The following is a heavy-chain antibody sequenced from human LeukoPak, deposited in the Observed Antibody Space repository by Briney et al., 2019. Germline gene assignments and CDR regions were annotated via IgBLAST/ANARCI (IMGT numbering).Heavy chain of an antibody. J-gene: IGHJ4*02. Sequence: ASVKVSCKASGYTFTNYGFSWVRRAPGQGLEWMGWISAYNGNTNYAQNFQGRVTMTTDTSTSTAYMELRSLRSDDTAVYYCARDWGILRGLYYFDYWGQGTLVTVSS. D-gene: IGHD3-10*01. CDR2: ISAYNGNT. CDR3: ARDWGILRGLYYFDY. V-gene: IGHV1-18*01. CDR1: GYTFTNYG.